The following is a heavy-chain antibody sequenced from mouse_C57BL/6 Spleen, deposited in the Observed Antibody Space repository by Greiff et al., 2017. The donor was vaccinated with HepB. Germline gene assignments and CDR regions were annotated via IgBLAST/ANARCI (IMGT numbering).Heavy chain of an antibody. J-gene: IGHJ2*01. CDR3: ASYYYYGSSYDDY. CDR1: GYAFSSSW. Sequence: QVQLKESGPELVKPGASVKISCKASGYAFSSSWMNWVKQRPGKGLEWIGRIYPGDGDTNYNGKFKGKATLTADKSSSTAYMQLSSLTSEDSAVYFCASYYYYGSSYDDYWGQGTTLTVSS. V-gene: IGHV1-82*01. CDR2: IYPGDGDT. D-gene: IGHD1-1*01.